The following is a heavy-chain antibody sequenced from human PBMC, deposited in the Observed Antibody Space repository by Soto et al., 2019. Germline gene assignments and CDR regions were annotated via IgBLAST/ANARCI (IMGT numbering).Heavy chain of an antibody. Sequence: QVQLQQWGAGLLKSSETLSLTCAVYGGSFTSYYWTWIRQSPDKGLEWIGEINHSGHTNYNPSFLSRVAISVDTSKNQFFLNLTSVTAADRGVYYCVRQGVGASGLGCFDPWGQGTLVTVSS. V-gene: IGHV4-34*02. CDR1: GGSFTSYY. D-gene: IGHD1-26*01. J-gene: IGHJ5*02. CDR2: INHSGHT. CDR3: VRQGVGASGLGCFDP.